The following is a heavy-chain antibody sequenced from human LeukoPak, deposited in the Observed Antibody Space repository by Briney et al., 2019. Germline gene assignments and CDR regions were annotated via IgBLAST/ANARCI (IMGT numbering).Heavy chain of an antibody. CDR1: GYTFTGYY. CDR2: INPNSGGT. CDR3: AREIAAAGTWFGY. J-gene: IGHJ4*02. D-gene: IGHD6-13*01. V-gene: IGHV1-2*02. Sequence: GASVKVSCKASGYTFTGYYMHWVRLAPGQGLEWMGWINPNSGGTNYAQKFQGRVTMTRDTSISTAYMELSRLRSDDTAVYYCAREIAAAGTWFGYWGQGTLVTVSS.